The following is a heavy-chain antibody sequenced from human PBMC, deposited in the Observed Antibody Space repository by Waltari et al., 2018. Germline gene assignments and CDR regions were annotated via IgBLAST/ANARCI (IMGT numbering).Heavy chain of an antibody. Sequence: QVQLVQSGAEVKKPGASVKVSCKASGYTFTSYDINWVRQATGQGLEWMGWMNPTSGNTGYAQKFQGRVTITRNTSISTAYMELSSLRSEDTAVYYCARGPSIAARQTRRYYFDYWGQGTLVTVSS. CDR3: ARGPSIAARQTRRYYFDY. D-gene: IGHD6-6*01. J-gene: IGHJ4*02. V-gene: IGHV1-8*03. CDR1: GYTFTSYD. CDR2: MNPTSGNT.